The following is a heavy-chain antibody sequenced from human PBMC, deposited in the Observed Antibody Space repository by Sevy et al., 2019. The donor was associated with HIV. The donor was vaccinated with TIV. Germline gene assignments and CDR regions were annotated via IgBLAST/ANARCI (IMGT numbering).Heavy chain of an antibody. Sequence: GSLRLSCAASGFTFSSYSMNWVRQAPGKGLEWVSDISRSSSTIYYVDSVKGRFTISRDNAKNSLYLQMNSLRAEDTTVYYCARSPPYSSGWYGIDYWGQGTLVTVSS. CDR2: ISRSSSTI. V-gene: IGHV3-48*01. CDR1: GFTFSSYS. D-gene: IGHD6-19*01. J-gene: IGHJ4*02. CDR3: ARSPPYSSGWYGIDY.